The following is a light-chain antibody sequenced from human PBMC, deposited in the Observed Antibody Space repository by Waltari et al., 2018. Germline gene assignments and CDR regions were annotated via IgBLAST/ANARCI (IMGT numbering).Light chain of an antibody. CDR3: SSYAGSSVA. V-gene: IGLV2-11*01. CDR2: DVT. CDR1: NSDVGGYNY. Sequence: QSALTQPRSVSGSPGQSVTISCSGSNSDVGGYNYVPWYQQHPGKAPKLMISDVTKRPSGVPDRFSGSKSGNTASLTISGLQAEDEADYYCSSYAGSSVAFGGGTKLTVL. J-gene: IGLJ2*01.